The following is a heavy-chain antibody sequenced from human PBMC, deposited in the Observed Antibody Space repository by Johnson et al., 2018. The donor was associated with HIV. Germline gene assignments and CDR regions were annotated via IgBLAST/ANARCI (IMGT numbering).Heavy chain of an antibody. D-gene: IGHD1-26*01. CDR1: GFTFSDYY. CDR3: ARGNRVGARGIDDAFDI. J-gene: IGHJ3*02. Sequence: QVQLVESGGGVVQPGRSLRLSCAASGFTFSDYYMSWVRQAPGKGLEWVSYISSSGSTIYYADSVKGRFTISRDNAKNSLYLQMNSLRAEDTAVYFCARGNRVGARGIDDAFDIWGQGTMVTVSS. V-gene: IGHV3-11*04. CDR2: ISSSGSTI.